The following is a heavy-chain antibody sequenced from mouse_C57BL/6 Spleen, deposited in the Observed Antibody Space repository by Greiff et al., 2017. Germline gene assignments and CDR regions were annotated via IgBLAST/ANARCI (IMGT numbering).Heavy chain of an antibody. V-gene: IGHV1-82*01. CDR1: GYAFSSSW. CDR3: ARSVGTGAMDY. D-gene: IGHD4-1*01. Sequence: QVQLQQSGPELVKPGASVKISCKASGYAFSSSWMNWVKQRPGKGLEWIGRIYPGDGDTNYNGKFKGKATLTADKSSSTAYMQLSSLASEDSAVCVCARSVGTGAMDYWGQGTSVTVSS. J-gene: IGHJ4*01. CDR2: IYPGDGDT.